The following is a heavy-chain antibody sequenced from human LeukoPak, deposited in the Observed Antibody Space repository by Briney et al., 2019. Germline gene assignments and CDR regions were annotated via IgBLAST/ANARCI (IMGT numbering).Heavy chain of an antibody. D-gene: IGHD2-8*01. Sequence: SETLSLTCAVYGGSFSGYYWSWIRQPPGKGLEWIGEINHSGSTNYNPSLKSRVTISVDTSKNQFSLKLSSVTAADTAVYYSARARLVWNYYYYYMDVWGKGTTVTVSS. CDR1: GGSFSGYY. CDR2: INHSGST. J-gene: IGHJ6*03. V-gene: IGHV4-34*01. CDR3: ARARLVWNYYYYYMDV.